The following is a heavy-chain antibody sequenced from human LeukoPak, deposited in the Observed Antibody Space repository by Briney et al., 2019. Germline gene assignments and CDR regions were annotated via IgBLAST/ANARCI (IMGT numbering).Heavy chain of an antibody. CDR1: GYTFTRYY. CDR3: ARDLGSGWYYFDY. Sequence: ASVKVSCKASGYTFTRYYIHWLQQAPGQGLEWMGAINPSGGSTNYAQKFRDGVTMTRDTSTSTVYMELSSLRSEDTAVYYCARDLGSGWYYFDYWGQGTLVTVSS. J-gene: IGHJ4*02. V-gene: IGHV1-46*01. CDR2: INPSGGST. D-gene: IGHD6-19*01.